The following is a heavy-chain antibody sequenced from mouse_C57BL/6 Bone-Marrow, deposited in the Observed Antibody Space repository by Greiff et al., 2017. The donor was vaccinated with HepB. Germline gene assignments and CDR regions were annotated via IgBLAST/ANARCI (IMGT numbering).Heavy chain of an antibody. D-gene: IGHD2-4*01. CDR2: ISNGGGST. V-gene: IGHV5-12*01. J-gene: IGHJ2*01. CDR3: ARQGYYDYDVDY. Sequence: EVQGVESGGGLVQPGGSLKLSCAASGFTFSDYYMYWVRQTPEKRLEWVAYISNGGGSTYYPDTVKGRFTISRDNAKNTLYLQMSRLKSEDTAMYYCARQGYYDYDVDYWGQGTTLTVSS. CDR1: GFTFSDYY.